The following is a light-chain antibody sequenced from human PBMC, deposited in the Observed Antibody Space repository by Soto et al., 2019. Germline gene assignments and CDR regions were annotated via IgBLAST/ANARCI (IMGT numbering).Light chain of an antibody. J-gene: IGLJ1*01. Sequence: QSVLTQPASMSGSPGQSITISCTGTSSDVGRYIYVSWYQQHPGKAPKLMIYDVSNRPSGVSNRFSGSKSGNTASLTISGLQAEDEADYYCSSYTTSNTHVFGTGTKVTVL. CDR2: DVS. CDR3: SSYTTSNTHV. CDR1: SSDVGRYIY. V-gene: IGLV2-14*01.